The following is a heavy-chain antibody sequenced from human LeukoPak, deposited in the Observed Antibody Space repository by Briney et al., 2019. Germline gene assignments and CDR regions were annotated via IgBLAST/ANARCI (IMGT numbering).Heavy chain of an antibody. V-gene: IGHV4-4*07. Sequence: SETLSLTCSVSGDSISSYSWSWIRQPAGQGLEWIGRIYTSGSTNYNPSLKSRVTMSVDTSKNQFSLKLRSVTAADTAVYYCARSDYGDYDLLTWFDPWGQGTLVTVSS. CDR1: GDSISSYS. J-gene: IGHJ5*02. D-gene: IGHD4-17*01. CDR3: ARSDYGDYDLLTWFDP. CDR2: IYTSGST.